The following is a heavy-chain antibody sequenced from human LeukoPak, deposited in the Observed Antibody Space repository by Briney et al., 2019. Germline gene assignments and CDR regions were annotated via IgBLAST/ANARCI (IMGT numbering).Heavy chain of an antibody. CDR2: INPNSGGT. V-gene: IGHV1-2*06. Sequence: ASVKVSCKASGYTFTGYYMHWVRQAPGQGLEWMGRINPNSGGTNYAQKFQGRVTMTRDTSISTAYMELSRLRSDDTAVYYCATKSGSSWYLGWFDPWGQGTLVTVSS. CDR3: ATKSGSSWYLGWFDP. CDR1: GYTFTGYY. D-gene: IGHD6-13*01. J-gene: IGHJ5*02.